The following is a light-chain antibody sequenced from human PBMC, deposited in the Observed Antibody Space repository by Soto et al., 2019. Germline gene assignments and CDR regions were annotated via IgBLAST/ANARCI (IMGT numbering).Light chain of an antibody. J-gene: IGKJ5*01. CDR1: QSVSSRY. V-gene: IGKV3-20*01. CDR3: QQYGSSLIT. Sequence: EIVLTQSPGTLSLSPGERATLSCRASQSVSSRYLGWYQQKPGQAPRPLIYGASSRATGIPDRFSGSGSGTDFTLTISRLEPEDFAVYYCQQYGSSLITFGQGTRLEIK. CDR2: GAS.